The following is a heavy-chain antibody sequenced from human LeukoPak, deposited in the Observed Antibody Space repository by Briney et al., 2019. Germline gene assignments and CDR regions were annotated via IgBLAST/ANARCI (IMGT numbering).Heavy chain of an antibody. CDR2: TYYRSKWYN. Sequence: SQTLSLTCAISGDIVSSNRASWTWIRQSPSRGLEWLGRTYYRSKWYNDYAVSLKSRISINPDTSKNQFSLQLNSMTPEDTAVYYCSRSDGASDFDYWGQGTLVTVSS. D-gene: IGHD5-24*01. J-gene: IGHJ4*02. CDR1: GDIVSSNRAS. V-gene: IGHV6-1*01. CDR3: SRSDGASDFDY.